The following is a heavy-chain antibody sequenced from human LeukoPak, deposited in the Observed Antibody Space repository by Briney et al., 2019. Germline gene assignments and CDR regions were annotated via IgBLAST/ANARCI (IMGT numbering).Heavy chain of an antibody. CDR2: ISWNSGSI. CDR3: AKDILHGPSGSYQSYWYFDL. J-gene: IGHJ2*01. Sequence: GGSLRLSCAASGFTFDDYAMHWVRQAPGKGLEWVSGISWNSGSIGYADSVKGRFTISRDNAKNSLYLQMNSLRAEDTALYYCAKDILHGPSGSYQSYWYFDLWGRGTLVTVSS. CDR1: GFTFDDYA. D-gene: IGHD1-26*01. V-gene: IGHV3-9*01.